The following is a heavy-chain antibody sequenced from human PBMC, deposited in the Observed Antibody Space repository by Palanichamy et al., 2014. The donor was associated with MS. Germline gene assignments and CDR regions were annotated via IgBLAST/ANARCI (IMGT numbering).Heavy chain of an antibody. CDR3: ARGGEIVVVVAATADAFDI. D-gene: IGHD2-15*01. CDR2: IWYDGSNK. J-gene: IGHJ3*02. Sequence: VQLVESGGGVVQPGRSLRLSCAASGFTFSSYGMHWVRQAPGKGLEWVAVIWYDGSNKYYADSVKGRFTISRDNSKNTLYLQMNSLRAEDTAVYYCARGGEIVVVVAATADAFDIWGQGTMVTVSS. V-gene: IGHV3-33*08. CDR1: GFTFSSYG.